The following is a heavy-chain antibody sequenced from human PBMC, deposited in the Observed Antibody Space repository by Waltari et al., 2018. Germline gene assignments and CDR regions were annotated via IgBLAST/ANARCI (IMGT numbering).Heavy chain of an antibody. V-gene: IGHV4-30-2*01. Sequence: QLQLQESGSGLVKPSQTLSLTCAVSGGSISSGGYSWSWIRQPPGKGLEWIGYIYHSGSTYYNPSLKSRVTISVDRSKNQFSLKLSSVTAADTAVYYCASYYDSSGYIGAYFDYWGQGTLVTVSS. J-gene: IGHJ4*02. CDR1: GGSISSGGYS. CDR3: ASYYDSSGYIGAYFDY. CDR2: IYHSGST. D-gene: IGHD3-22*01.